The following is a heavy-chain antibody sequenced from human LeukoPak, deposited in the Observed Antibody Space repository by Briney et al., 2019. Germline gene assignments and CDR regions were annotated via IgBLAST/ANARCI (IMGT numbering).Heavy chain of an antibody. CDR3: ARTIAQYTNTWLYYYYGLDV. J-gene: IGHJ6*02. CDR2: ISGGGEDT. V-gene: IGHV3-23*01. Sequence: GGSLRLTCTASGFSFRSFAMSWVRQAPGQGLEWVSSISGGGEDTYYADSVKGRFTISRDNSETTLYLQMNSLGADDTALYYCARTIAQYTNTWLYYYYGLDVWGQGTTVTVSS. D-gene: IGHD6-13*01. CDR1: GFSFRSFA.